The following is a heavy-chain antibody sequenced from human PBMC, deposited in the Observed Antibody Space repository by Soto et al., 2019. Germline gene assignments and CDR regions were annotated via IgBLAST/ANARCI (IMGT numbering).Heavy chain of an antibody. V-gene: IGHV5-10-1*01. CDR1: GYSSTSYW. CDR3: ASHPFHWFDP. D-gene: IGHD2-21*01. J-gene: IGHJ5*02. CDR2: IDPSDSYT. Sequence: GASLKISCKGSGYSSTSYWISWVRQMPGKGLEWMGRIDPSDSYTNYSPSFQGHVTISADKSISTAYLQWSSLKASDTAMYYCASHPFHWFDPWGQGTLVTV.